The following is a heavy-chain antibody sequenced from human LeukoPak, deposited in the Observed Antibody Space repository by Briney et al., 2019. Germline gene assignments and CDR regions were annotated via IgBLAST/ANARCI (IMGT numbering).Heavy chain of an antibody. Sequence: ASVKVSCKASGYTFTGYYMHWVRQAPGQGLEWMGWINPNSGGTNYAQKFQGGVTMTRDTSISTAYMELSRLRSDDTAVYYCARDPAARPYYYYYMDVWGKGTTVTVSS. CDR3: ARDPAARPYYYYYMDV. CDR1: GYTFTGYY. D-gene: IGHD6-6*01. V-gene: IGHV1-2*02. CDR2: INPNSGGT. J-gene: IGHJ6*03.